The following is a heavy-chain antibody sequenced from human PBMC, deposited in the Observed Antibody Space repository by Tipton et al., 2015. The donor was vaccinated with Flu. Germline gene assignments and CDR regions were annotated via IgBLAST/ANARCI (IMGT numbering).Heavy chain of an antibody. V-gene: IGHV4-4*07. D-gene: IGHD4-17*01. CDR2: IYTSGST. CDR1: GGSTTSYY. J-gene: IGHJ2*01. Sequence: PGLVKPSETLSLTCNVSGGSTTSYYWTWIRQPAGKGLEWIGRIYTSGSTKYSPSLKSRVTMSLDTSKNQFSLKMTSVTAADTAMYYCAREYTPYGDYYYFDVWGRGTLVTVSS. CDR3: AREYTPYGDYYYFDV.